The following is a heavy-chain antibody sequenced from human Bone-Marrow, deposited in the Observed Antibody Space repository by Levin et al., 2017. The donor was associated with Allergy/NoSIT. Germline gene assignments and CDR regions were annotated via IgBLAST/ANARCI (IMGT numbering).Heavy chain of an antibody. Sequence: PGESLKISCVASGFTFSGYWMHWVRQAPGKGLVWVSRIKNDENTISYADSVKGRFTISRDNAKNTLYLQMSGLRVEDTAVYYCARGWGPIENWGQGTLVTVPS. V-gene: IGHV3-74*01. CDR2: IKNDENTI. CDR1: GFTFSGYW. J-gene: IGHJ4*02. CDR3: ARGWGPIEN. D-gene: IGHD3-16*01.